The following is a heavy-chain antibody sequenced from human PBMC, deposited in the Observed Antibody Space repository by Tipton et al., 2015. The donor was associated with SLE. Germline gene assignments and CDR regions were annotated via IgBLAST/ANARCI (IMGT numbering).Heavy chain of an antibody. V-gene: IGHV1-18*01. J-gene: IGHJ4*02. CDR3: VRGAAGDY. CDR1: GGTFSSYA. CDR2: ISTYNGNT. D-gene: IGHD6-13*01. Sequence: QVQLVQSGAEVKKPGSSVKMSCKVSGGTFSSYAISWVRQAPGQGLEWMGWISTYNGNTNLVQKLQGRVTMTTDTSTSTAYMELRSLISDDTAVYYCVRGAAGDYWGQGTLVTVSS.